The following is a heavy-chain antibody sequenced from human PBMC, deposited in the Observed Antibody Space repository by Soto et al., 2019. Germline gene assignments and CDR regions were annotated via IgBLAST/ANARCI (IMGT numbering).Heavy chain of an antibody. CDR1: GFTFSSYG. Sequence: PGGSLRLSCAASGFTFSSYGMHWVRQAPGKGLEWVAVIWYDGSNKYYADSVKGRFTISRDNSKNTLYLQMNSLRAEDTAVYYCAREFIVVVPAADGIRYYGMDVWGQGTTVTVSS. J-gene: IGHJ6*02. CDR3: AREFIVVVPAADGIRYYGMDV. D-gene: IGHD2-2*01. CDR2: IWYDGSNK. V-gene: IGHV3-33*01.